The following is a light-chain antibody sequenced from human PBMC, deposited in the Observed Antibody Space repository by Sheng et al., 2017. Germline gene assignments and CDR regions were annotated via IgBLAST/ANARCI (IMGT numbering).Light chain of an antibody. V-gene: IGKV3-11*01. CDR1: QRIYIN. CDR2: DAS. CDR3: QQRSNWPPIFT. Sequence: EIVMTQSPATLSVSLGDTATLSCRASQRIYINVAWYQQRLGQAPRVLIYDASNRATGIPARFSGSGSGTDFTLTISSLEPEDFAVYYCQQRSNWPPIFTFGPGTKVDIK. J-gene: IGKJ3*01.